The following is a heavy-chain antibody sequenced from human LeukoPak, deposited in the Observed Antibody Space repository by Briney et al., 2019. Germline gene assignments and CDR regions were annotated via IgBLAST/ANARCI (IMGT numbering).Heavy chain of an antibody. CDR3: AKDQGSTVTAINPY. CDR2: ISGSGGNT. V-gene: IGHV3-23*01. Sequence: GGSLRLSCAASGFTFSGYALHWVRQAPGQGLEWVSAISGSGGNTYYADSVKGRFTISRDNSKNTLYLQMNSLRAEDTALYYCAKDQGSTVTAINPYWGQGTLVTVSS. J-gene: IGHJ4*02. D-gene: IGHD2-21*02. CDR1: GFTFSGYA.